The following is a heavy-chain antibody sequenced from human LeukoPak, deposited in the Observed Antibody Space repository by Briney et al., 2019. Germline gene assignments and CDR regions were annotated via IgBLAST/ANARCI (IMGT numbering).Heavy chain of an antibody. D-gene: IGHD3-22*01. CDR1: GGSISSYY. J-gene: IGHJ4*02. V-gene: IGHV4-59*01. CDR3: ARADSSGPHDY. Sequence: PSETLSLTCTVSGGSISSYYWSWIRQPPGKGLEWIGYIYYSGSTNYNPSLKSRVTLSVDTSKNQFSLKLSSVTAADTAVYYCARADSSGPHDYWGQGTLVTVSS. CDR2: IYYSGST.